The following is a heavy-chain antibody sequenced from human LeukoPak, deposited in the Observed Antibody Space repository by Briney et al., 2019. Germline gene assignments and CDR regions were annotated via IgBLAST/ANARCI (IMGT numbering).Heavy chain of an antibody. CDR1: GFTVSSNY. CDR3: ARDPQRRSDY. D-gene: IGHD4-17*01. CDR2: IKEDGSDK. V-gene: IGHV3-7*03. Sequence: PGGSLRLSCAASGFTVSSNYMSWVRQAPGNGLEWVAHIKEDGSDKYYVDSVKGRFTISRDNAKNSLYLQMDSLRAEDTAVYYCARDPQRRSDYWGQGTLVTVSS. J-gene: IGHJ4*02.